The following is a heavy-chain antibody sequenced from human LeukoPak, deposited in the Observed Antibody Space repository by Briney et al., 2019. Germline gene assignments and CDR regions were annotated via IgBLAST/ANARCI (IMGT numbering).Heavy chain of an antibody. CDR2: IYNSKST. J-gene: IGHJ5*02. CDR1: GGSISSSSYY. CDR3: ARPGIREGGKWLDP. V-gene: IGHV4-39*01. D-gene: IGHD1-14*01. Sequence: SETLSLTCTVSGGSISSSSYYWGWIRQPPGKELEWIGTIYNSKSTIYNASLKSRATISVDTSKNQFSLRLSSVTAADTAVYYCARPGIREGGKWLDPWGQGTLVTVSS.